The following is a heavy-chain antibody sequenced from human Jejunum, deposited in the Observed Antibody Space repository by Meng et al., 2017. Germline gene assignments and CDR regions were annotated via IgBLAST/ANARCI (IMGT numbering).Heavy chain of an antibody. CDR3: TTDPRWGI. V-gene: IGHV3-15*01. D-gene: IGHD3-16*01. CDR1: GFTFHSAW. J-gene: IGHJ3*02. Sequence: GESLKISCEAFGFTFHSAWLGWVRQAPGKGLEWLGRIKSKTDAEPTEYAAPVKGRFTILRDDSRNTLYLQMNSLKTEDTAVYYCTTDPRWGIWGQGTMVTVSS. CDR2: IKSKTDAEPT.